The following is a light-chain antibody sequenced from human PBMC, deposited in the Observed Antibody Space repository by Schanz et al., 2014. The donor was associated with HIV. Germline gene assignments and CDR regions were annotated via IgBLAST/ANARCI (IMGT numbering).Light chain of an antibody. CDR1: QSVKSNF. V-gene: IGKV3-20*01. CDR3: QQYNNWNT. Sequence: EIVLTQSPGTLSLSPGERGTLSCRASQSVKSNFIGWYQQKPGQAPRLLIFGASNRATGIPDRFSGSGAGTDFTLTISRLEPEDFAVYYCQQYNNWNTFGGGTKVEIK. J-gene: IGKJ4*01. CDR2: GAS.